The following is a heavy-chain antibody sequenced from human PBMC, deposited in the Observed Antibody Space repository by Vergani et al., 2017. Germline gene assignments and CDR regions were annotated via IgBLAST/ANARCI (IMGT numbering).Heavy chain of an antibody. J-gene: IGHJ3*01. D-gene: IGHD2-21*01. CDR1: GITFWKFG. CDR2: ISWTSGAV. CDR3: TKGGVYYHGNAGDGYDPYTGFDL. V-gene: IGHV3-9*01. Sequence: QLVESGGGLVQPGGSLRLSCEDSGITFWKFGMHWVRPGPGKGLEWVSGISWTSGAVDYADSVRGRFTISRDNAKNSLFLEMNSLRFEDTAVYFCTKGGVYYHGNAGDGYDPYTGFDLWGQGTLVTVSS.